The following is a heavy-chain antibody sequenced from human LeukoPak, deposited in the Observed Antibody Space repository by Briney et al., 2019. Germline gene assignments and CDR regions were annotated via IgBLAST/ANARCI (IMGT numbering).Heavy chain of an antibody. CDR2: IYYSGST. J-gene: IGHJ3*02. Sequence: PSETLSLTCTVSGGSISSGDYYWSWIRQPPGKGLEWIGYIYYSGSTYYNPSLKSRVTISVDTSKNQFSLKLSSVTAADTAVYYCARDSVLHSSSWYDRYPPHDAFDIWGQGTMVTVSS. V-gene: IGHV4-30-4*01. CDR3: ARDSVLHSSSWYDRYPPHDAFDI. D-gene: IGHD6-13*01. CDR1: GGSISSGDYY.